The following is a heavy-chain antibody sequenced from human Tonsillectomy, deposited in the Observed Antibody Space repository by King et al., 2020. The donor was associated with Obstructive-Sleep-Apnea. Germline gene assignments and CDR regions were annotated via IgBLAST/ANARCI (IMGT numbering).Heavy chain of an antibody. J-gene: IGHJ6*02. CDR2: ISYDGSNR. Sequence: VQLVESGGGVVQPGRSLRLSCAASGFTFSSYGMHWVRQAPGKGLEWVAVISYDGSNRYYADSVKGRFTNSRDNSKNTLYLQMNSLRAEDTAVYYCAKDSLDIVVVPAATYYYYGMDVWGQGTTVTVSS. CDR3: AKDSLDIVVVPAATYYYYGMDV. CDR1: GFTFSSYG. V-gene: IGHV3-30*18. D-gene: IGHD2-2*03.